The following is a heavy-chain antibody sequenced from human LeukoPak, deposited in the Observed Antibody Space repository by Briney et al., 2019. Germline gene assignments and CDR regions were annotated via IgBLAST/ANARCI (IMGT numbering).Heavy chain of an antibody. CDR2: ISYDGSNK. V-gene: IGHV3-30-3*01. CDR3: AREMSYDYVWGSYRSVSYFDY. Sequence: GGSLRLSCAASGFTFSSYAMHWVRQAPGKGLEWVAVISYDGSNKYYADSVKGRFTISRDNSKNTLYLQMNSLRAEDTAVYYCAREMSYDYVWGSYRSVSYFDYWGQGTLVTVSS. J-gene: IGHJ4*02. CDR1: GFTFSSYA. D-gene: IGHD3-16*02.